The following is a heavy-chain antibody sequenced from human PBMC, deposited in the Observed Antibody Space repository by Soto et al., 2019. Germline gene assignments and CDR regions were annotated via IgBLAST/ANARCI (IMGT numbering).Heavy chain of an antibody. Sequence: QTLSLTCAISGDSVSSNSAAWNWIRQSPSRGLEWLGRTYYRSKWYNDYAVSVKSRITINPDTSKNQFSLRLNSVTPEDTAVYYCARGTIFGVVIDPRGGMDVWGQGTTVTVSS. CDR2: TYYRSKWYN. CDR3: ARGTIFGVVIDPRGGMDV. D-gene: IGHD3-3*01. V-gene: IGHV6-1*01. J-gene: IGHJ6*02. CDR1: GDSVSSNSAA.